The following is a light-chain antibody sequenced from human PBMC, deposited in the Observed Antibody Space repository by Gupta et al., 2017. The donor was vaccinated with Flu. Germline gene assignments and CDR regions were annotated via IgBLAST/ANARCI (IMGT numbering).Light chain of an antibody. CDR3: HQYAASPGT. V-gene: IGKV3-20*01. CDR2: GAF. CDR1: QSITNNY. Sequence: DIVLTQSPGTLSLSPGEGGTLSCRASQSITNNYLAWYQQKPGQAPRFLSHGAFNRAAGVPDRFSGGGSGTDFTLTSRRLEPEDFAIYYCHQYAASPGTFGQGTRVEIK. J-gene: IGKJ1*01.